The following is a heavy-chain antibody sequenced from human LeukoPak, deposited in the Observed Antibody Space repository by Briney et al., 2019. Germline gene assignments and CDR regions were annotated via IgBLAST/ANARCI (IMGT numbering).Heavy chain of an antibody. CDR2: MWEYCGST. V-gene: IGHV3-23*01. CDR3: AKEDSNYYGSGSYYNDDY. CDR1: GFTFSSYA. Sequence: QSGGSLRLSCAASGFTFSSYAMRWVRQAPGKGLEWVSAMWEYCGSTYYADSVKGRFTISRDNSKSTLYLQMKSLRAEDTAVYYCAKEDSNYYGSGSYYNDDYWGQGTLGTASS. D-gene: IGHD3-10*01. J-gene: IGHJ4*02.